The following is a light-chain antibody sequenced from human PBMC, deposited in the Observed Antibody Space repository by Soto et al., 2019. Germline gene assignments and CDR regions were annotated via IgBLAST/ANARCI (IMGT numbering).Light chain of an antibody. CDR1: SSDIGAYNF. V-gene: IGLV2-11*01. CDR2: DVT. Sequence: QSVLTQPRSVSGSPGQSVTISCTGTSSDIGAYNFVSWYQQHPGKAPKLMIYDVTARPSGVPDRFSGSKSGTTASLTISGLQSEDEADYYCAAWDDSLDGWVFGGGTKLTVL. CDR3: AAWDDSLDGWV. J-gene: IGLJ3*02.